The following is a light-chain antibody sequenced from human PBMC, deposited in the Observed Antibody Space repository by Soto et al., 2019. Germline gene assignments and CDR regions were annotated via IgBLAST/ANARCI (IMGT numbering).Light chain of an antibody. CDR1: QDITTY. J-gene: IGKJ4*01. Sequence: DIQMTQPPSSLSASAGDRVTITCQASQDITTYLNWYQQKPGKAPKLLIYHASDVETGVPSRFSGSGSGTDFTFTISSLQPEDVATYYCQQYDNLPLTFGGGTTVEI. CDR2: HAS. CDR3: QQYDNLPLT. V-gene: IGKV1-33*01.